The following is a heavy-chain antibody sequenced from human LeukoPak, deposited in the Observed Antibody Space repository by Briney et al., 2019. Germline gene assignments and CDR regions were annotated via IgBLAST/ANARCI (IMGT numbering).Heavy chain of an antibody. CDR2: ISASGGST. Sequence: GSLRLSCVVTGLTFSSYAMSWVRQAPGKGLDWVSAISASGGSTYYADSVKGRFTISRDNSKNTVYLQLNSLRGEDTAIYYCAPNWNLDYWGQGSLVTVSS. D-gene: IGHD1-1*01. CDR3: APNWNLDY. J-gene: IGHJ4*02. CDR1: GLTFSSYA. V-gene: IGHV3-23*01.